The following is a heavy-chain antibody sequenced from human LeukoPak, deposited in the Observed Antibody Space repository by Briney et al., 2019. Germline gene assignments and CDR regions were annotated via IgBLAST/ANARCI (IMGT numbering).Heavy chain of an antibody. CDR2: IIPIFGTA. CDR3: ARDRRGYSYGGMDV. J-gene: IGHJ6*03. V-gene: IGHV1-69*05. D-gene: IGHD5-18*01. Sequence: SVKVSCKASGGTFSSYAISWVRQAPGQGLEWMGGIIPIFGTANYAQKFQGRVTITTDESTSTAYMELSSLRSEDTAVYYCARDRRGYSYGGMDVWGKGTTVTVSS. CDR1: GGTFSSYA.